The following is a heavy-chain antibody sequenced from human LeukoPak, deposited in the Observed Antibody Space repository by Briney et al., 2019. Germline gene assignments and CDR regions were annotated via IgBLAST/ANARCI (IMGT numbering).Heavy chain of an antibody. V-gene: IGHV4-59*12. CDR3: ARDRSAAGIGGSFDY. J-gene: IGHJ4*02. CDR1: GGSISSYY. CDR2: IYYSGST. Sequence: PSETLSLTCTVSGGSISSYYWSWIRQPPGKGLEWIGYIYYSGSTNYNPSLKSRVTISVDTSKNQFSLKLSSVTAADTAVYYCARDRSAAGIGGSFDYWGQGTLVTVSS. D-gene: IGHD6-13*01.